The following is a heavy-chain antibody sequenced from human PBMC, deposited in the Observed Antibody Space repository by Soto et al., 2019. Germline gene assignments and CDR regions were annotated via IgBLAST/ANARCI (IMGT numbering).Heavy chain of an antibody. CDR2: ISSSSSTI. J-gene: IGHJ3*02. D-gene: IGHD4-17*01. Sequence: GGSLRLSCAASGFTFSSYSMNWVRQAPGKGLEWVSYISSSSSTIYYADSVKGRFTISRDNAKNSLYLQMNSLRAEDTAVYYCARGTVTTLWRKLGAFDIWGQGTMVTVSS. CDR1: GFTFSSYS. V-gene: IGHV3-48*01. CDR3: ARGTVTTLWRKLGAFDI.